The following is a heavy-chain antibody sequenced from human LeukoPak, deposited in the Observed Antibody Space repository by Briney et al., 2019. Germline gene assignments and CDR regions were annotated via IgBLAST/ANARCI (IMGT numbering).Heavy chain of an antibody. V-gene: IGHV1-2*02. CDR2: INPNSGGT. D-gene: IGHD3-22*01. Sequence: ASVKVSCKASGCTFTGYYMHWVRQAPGQGLEWMGWINPNSGGTNYAQKFQGRVTMTRDTSISTAYMELSRLRSDDTAVYYCARSTSSGSYEFDPWGQGTLVTVSS. CDR1: GCTFTGYY. J-gene: IGHJ5*02. CDR3: ARSTSSGSYEFDP.